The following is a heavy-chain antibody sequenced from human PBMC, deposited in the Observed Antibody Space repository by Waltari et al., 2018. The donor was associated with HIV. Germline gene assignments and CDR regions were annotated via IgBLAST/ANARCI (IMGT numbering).Heavy chain of an antibody. V-gene: IGHV3-7*01. Sequence: EVQLVESGGDLVQPGGSLRLSCAASGFSFANYWMNWFRQAPGKGLGWVANRNGDGSGERYVDSVRGRFTVSRDNAKNSVYLQMNSLRVEDTAVYFCARGGTRNDMIFEFWGQGTLVTVSS. CDR2: RNGDGSGE. CDR3: ARGGTRNDMIFEF. CDR1: GFSFANYW. D-gene: IGHD1-1*01. J-gene: IGHJ4*02.